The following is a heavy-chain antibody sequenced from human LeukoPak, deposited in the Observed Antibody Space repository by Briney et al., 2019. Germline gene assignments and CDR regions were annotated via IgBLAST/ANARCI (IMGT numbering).Heavy chain of an antibody. D-gene: IGHD3-22*01. J-gene: IGHJ3*02. CDR2: IIPIFGTA. V-gene: IGHV1-69*13. CDR3: ARVYDSSGYYYPHDAFDI. CDR1: GYTFTSYG. Sequence: SVKVSCKASGYTFTSYGISWVRQAPGQGLEWMGGIIPIFGTANYAQKFQGRVTITADESTSTAYMELSSLRSEDTAVYYCARVYDSSGYYYPHDAFDIWGQGTMVTVSS.